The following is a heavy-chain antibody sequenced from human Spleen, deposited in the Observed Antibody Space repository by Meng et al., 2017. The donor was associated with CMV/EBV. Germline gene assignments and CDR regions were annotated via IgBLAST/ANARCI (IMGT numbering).Heavy chain of an antibody. V-gene: IGHV1-8*01. CDR1: YTFTGYD. J-gene: IGHJ4*02. CDR3: ARVSIGRYRRGYYFDY. D-gene: IGHD2-15*01. Sequence: YTFTGYDINWVRQATGQGLEWMGWMNPNSGNTGYAQKFQGRVTMTRNTSISTAYMELSSLRSEDTAVYYCARVSIGRYRRGYYFDYWGQGTLVTVSS. CDR2: MNPNSGNT.